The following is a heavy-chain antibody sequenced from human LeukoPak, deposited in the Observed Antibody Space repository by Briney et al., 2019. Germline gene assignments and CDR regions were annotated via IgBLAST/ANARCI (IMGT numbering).Heavy chain of an antibody. CDR3: AKDRVAVVGFSFGAFDY. V-gene: IGHV3-23*01. D-gene: IGHD6-19*01. CDR1: GFTFSSYA. CDR2: ISGSGGST. J-gene: IGHJ4*02. Sequence: GGSLRLSCAASGFTFSSYAMSWVRQAPGKGLEWVSAISGSGGSTYYADSVKGRFTISRDNSKNTLYLQMNSLRAEDTAVYYCAKDRVAVVGFSFGAFDYWGQGTLVTVSS.